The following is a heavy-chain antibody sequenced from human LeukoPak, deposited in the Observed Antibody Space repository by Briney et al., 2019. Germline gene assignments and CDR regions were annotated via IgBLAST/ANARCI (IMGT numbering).Heavy chain of an antibody. CDR3: AKIRSSTSFYYMDV. J-gene: IGHJ6*03. CDR2: IRYDGSNK. D-gene: IGHD2-2*01. Sequence: GGSLRLSCAASGFTFSSYGMHWVRQAPGKGLEWVAFIRYDGSNKYYADSVKGRFTISRDNSKNTLYLQMNSLRAEDTAVYYCAKIRSSTSFYYMDVWGKGTTVTVSS. CDR1: GFTFSSYG. V-gene: IGHV3-30*02.